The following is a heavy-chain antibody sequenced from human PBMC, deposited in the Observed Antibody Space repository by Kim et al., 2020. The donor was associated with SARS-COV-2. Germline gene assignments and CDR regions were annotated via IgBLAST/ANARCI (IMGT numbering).Heavy chain of an antibody. CDR1: GFIFEDFA. Sequence: GGSLRLSCAASGFIFEDFAMHWVRQVPGKGLEWVSGISWNSAIIAYADSVKGRFTISRDNAKNSLYVQMNSLRPEDSALYYCVKDVGSSLAAPGAPILSYYSGMDVWGQGTTVTVSS. CDR3: VKDVGSSLAAPGAPILSYYSGMDV. J-gene: IGHJ6*02. V-gene: IGHV3-9*01. D-gene: IGHD6-13*01. CDR2: ISWNSAII.